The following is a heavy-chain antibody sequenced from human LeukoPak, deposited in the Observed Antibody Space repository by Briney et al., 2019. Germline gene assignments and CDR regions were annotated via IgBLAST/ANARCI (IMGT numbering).Heavy chain of an antibody. Sequence: SETLSLTCAVYGGSFSGYYWSWIRQPPGKGLEWIGEINHSGSTNYNPSLKSRVTISVGTSKNQFSLKLSSVTAADTAVYYCARHSIAVAGTRQAYWGQGTLVTVSS. CDR3: ARHSIAVAGTRQAY. CDR1: GGSFSGYY. V-gene: IGHV4-34*01. J-gene: IGHJ4*02. CDR2: INHSGST. D-gene: IGHD6-19*01.